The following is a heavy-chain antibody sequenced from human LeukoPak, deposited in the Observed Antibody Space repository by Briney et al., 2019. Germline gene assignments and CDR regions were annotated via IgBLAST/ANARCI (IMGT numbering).Heavy chain of an antibody. CDR1: GGSFSGYY. CDR3: ARGLKGYGSGSYTDH. CDR2: IKHSGST. J-gene: IGHJ4*02. Sequence: SETLSLTCAVYGGSFSGYYWSWIRQPPGKGLEWIGEIKHSGSTNYNPSLKSRVTISVDTSKNQFSLKLSSVTAADTAVYYCARGLKGYGSGSYTDHWGQGTLVTVSS. V-gene: IGHV4-34*01. D-gene: IGHD3-10*01.